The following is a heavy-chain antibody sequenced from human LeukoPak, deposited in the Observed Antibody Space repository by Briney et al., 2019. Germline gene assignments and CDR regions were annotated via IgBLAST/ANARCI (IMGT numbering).Heavy chain of an antibody. Sequence: AGGSLRLSCAASGFTFSSYAMNWVRQAPGKGLEWVSAITNTGGSSYYSDSVKGRFTISRDNSKNTLHLQMNSLRAEDTAVYFCARLMTTSGWYEDYWGQGTLVTVSS. J-gene: IGHJ4*02. V-gene: IGHV3-23*01. CDR2: ITNTGGSS. D-gene: IGHD6-19*01. CDR3: ARLMTTSGWYEDY. CDR1: GFTFSSYA.